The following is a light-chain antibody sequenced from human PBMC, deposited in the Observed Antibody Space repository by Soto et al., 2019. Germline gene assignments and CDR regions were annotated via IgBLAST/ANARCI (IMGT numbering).Light chain of an antibody. J-gene: IGLJ2*01. Sequence: QSALTQPASVSGSPGQSITISCTGTSSDVGGYNYVSWYQQHPGKAPKLMIYEVSNRPSGVSNRFSGSKSGNTASLTISGLQAEDEAEYYCSSYTSSNTLVLGGGTKLTVL. CDR1: SSDVGGYNY. CDR2: EVS. V-gene: IGLV2-14*01. CDR3: SSYTSSNTLV.